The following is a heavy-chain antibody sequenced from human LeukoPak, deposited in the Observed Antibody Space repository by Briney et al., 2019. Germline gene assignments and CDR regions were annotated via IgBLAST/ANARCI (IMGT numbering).Heavy chain of an antibody. CDR3: ARDRATVAPGDFDY. CDR1: GYTFTSYG. D-gene: IGHD4-23*01. J-gene: IGHJ4*02. CDR2: ISAYNGNT. V-gene: IGHV1-18*01. Sequence: GASVKVSCKAFGYTFTSYGISWVRQAPGQGLEWMGWISAYNGNTNYAQKLQGRVTMTTDTSTSTAYMELRSLRSDDTAVYYCARDRATVAPGDFDYWGQGTLVTVSS.